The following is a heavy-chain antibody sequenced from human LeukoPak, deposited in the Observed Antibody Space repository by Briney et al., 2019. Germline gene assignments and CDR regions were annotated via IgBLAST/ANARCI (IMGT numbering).Heavy chain of an antibody. Sequence: ASVKVSCKASGYTFTSYGISWVRQAPGQGLEWMGWISAYNGNTNYAQKLQGRVTMTTDTSTSTAYMELRSLRSDDTAVYYCAGGRLSHCSSTSCYLGPAVWWGQGTLVTVSS. V-gene: IGHV1-18*01. D-gene: IGHD2-2*01. J-gene: IGHJ4*02. CDR1: GYTFTSYG. CDR2: ISAYNGNT. CDR3: AGGRLSHCSSTSCYLGPAVW.